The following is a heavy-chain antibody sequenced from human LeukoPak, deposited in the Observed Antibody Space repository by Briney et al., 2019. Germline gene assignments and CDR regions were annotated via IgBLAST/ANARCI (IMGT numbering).Heavy chain of an antibody. V-gene: IGHV4-39*07. Sequence: SETLSLTCTVSSGSISISSYYWGWIRQPPGKGLEWIGNIYYSGSSYYNPSLKSRVTISVDTSKNQFSLKLRSVTAADTAVYYCARVGGGSYWEAYNWFDPWGQGTLVTVSS. CDR3: ARVGGGSYWEAYNWFDP. D-gene: IGHD1-26*01. J-gene: IGHJ5*02. CDR2: IYYSGSS. CDR1: SGSISISSYY.